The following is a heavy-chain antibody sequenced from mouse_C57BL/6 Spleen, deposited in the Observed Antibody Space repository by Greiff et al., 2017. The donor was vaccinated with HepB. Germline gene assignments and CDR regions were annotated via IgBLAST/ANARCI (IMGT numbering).Heavy chain of an antibody. D-gene: IGHD1-1*01. V-gene: IGHV1-37*01. CDR1: GYSFTGYF. CDR2: INPYNGDT. J-gene: IGHJ4*01. Sequence: VHVKQSGPELVKPGASVKISCKASGYSFTGYFMNWVKQSHGKSLEWIGRINPYNGDTFYNQKFKGKATLTVDKSSSTAHMELLSLTSEDFAVYYCASPYYGSSYAMDYWGQGTSVTVSS. CDR3: ASPYYGSSYAMDY.